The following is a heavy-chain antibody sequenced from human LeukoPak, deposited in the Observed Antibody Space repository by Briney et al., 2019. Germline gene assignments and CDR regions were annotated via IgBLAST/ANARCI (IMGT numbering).Heavy chain of an antibody. CDR1: GGSISSYY. J-gene: IGHJ4*02. D-gene: IGHD6-19*01. Sequence: SETLSLTCTVSGGSISSYYWSWIRQPPGKGLEWIGYIYYSGSTKYNPSLKSRVTMSVDTSKNQFSLKLSSVTAADTAVHYCARRQGSGWYDYFDCWGQGILVTVSS. V-gene: IGHV4-59*08. CDR3: ARRQGSGWYDYFDC. CDR2: IYYSGST.